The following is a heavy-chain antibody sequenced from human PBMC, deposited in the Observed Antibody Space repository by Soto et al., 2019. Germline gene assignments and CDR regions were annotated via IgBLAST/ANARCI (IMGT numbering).Heavy chain of an antibody. Sequence: GGSMRVSCGAAGFTSDDYSMHWVRKAPGKGLEWVSLISWDGGSTYYADSVKGRFTISRDNSKNSLYLQMNSLTTEDTAFYYCVKDGAVNDYTNLDYWGQGALVPVSS. V-gene: IGHV3-43*01. J-gene: IGHJ4*02. CDR3: VKDGAVNDYTNLDY. CDR2: ISWDGGST. D-gene: IGHD4-4*01. CDR1: GFTSDDYS.